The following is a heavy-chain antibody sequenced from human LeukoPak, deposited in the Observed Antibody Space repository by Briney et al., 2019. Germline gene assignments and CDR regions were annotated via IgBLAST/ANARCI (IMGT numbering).Heavy chain of an antibody. V-gene: IGHV3-21*04. J-gene: IGHJ4*02. Sequence: GGSLRLSCAGSGFAFESFTMTWVRQAPGKGLEWVSLISDTGRDINYADSVRGRFTISRDNTKNSLFLQMDSLRVEDTATYYCAKGLFSAYDKYLDSWGQGTLVTVSS. CDR2: ISDTGRDI. CDR3: AKGLFSAYDKYLDS. CDR1: GFAFESFT. D-gene: IGHD5-12*01.